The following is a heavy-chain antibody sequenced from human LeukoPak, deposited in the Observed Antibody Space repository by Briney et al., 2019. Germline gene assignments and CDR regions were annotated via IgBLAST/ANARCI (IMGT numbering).Heavy chain of an antibody. CDR3: ARLNSSVFDH. J-gene: IGHJ4*02. CDR2: IYPGDSDT. D-gene: IGHD4-23*01. V-gene: IGHV5-51*01. Sequence: ESLKISCKGSGYSFTTYWIGWVRQMPGKGLEWMGIIYPGDSDTRYSPSFQGQVTMSADKSISTAYLQWSSLKASDTAIYYCARLNSSVFDHWGQGTLVTVSS. CDR1: GYSFTTYW.